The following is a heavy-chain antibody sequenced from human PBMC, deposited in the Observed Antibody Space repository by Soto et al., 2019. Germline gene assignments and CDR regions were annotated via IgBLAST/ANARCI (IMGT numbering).Heavy chain of an antibody. CDR3: ARNLWSGYYLHY. D-gene: IGHD3-3*01. Sequence: ASVKVSFKASGYTFTGYGISWVRQAPGQGLEWMGWISAYNGNTNYAQKLQGRVTMTTDTSTSTAYMELRSLRSDDTAAYCCARNLWSGYYLHYWGQGTLVTVSS. CDR2: ISAYNGNT. J-gene: IGHJ4*02. CDR1: GYTFTGYG. V-gene: IGHV1-18*01.